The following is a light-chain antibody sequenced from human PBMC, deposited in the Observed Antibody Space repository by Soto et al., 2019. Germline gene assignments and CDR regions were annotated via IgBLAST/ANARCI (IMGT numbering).Light chain of an antibody. V-gene: IGLV2-23*01. CDR3: CSYAGSSTFNWV. J-gene: IGLJ3*02. CDR2: EGS. CDR1: SSDVGSYNL. Sequence: QSALTQPASVSGSPGQSITISRTGTSSDVGSYNLVSWYKQHPGKAPKLMIYEGSKRPSGVSNRFSGSKSGNTASLTISGLQAEDEADYYCCSYAGSSTFNWVFGGGTKLTVL.